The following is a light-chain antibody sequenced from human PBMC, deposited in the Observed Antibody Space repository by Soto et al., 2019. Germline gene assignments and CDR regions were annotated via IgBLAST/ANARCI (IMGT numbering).Light chain of an antibody. CDR3: QQYNSYSRT. CDR2: DAS. CDR1: QSISSW. J-gene: IGKJ1*01. V-gene: IGKV1-5*01. Sequence: DLQMTQSPSTLSASVGDRVTITCRASQSISSWLAWYQQKPGKAPKLLIYDASSLESGVPSRFSGSGSGTEFTLTISSLQPDDFATYYCQQYNSYSRTVGQGTKVDIK.